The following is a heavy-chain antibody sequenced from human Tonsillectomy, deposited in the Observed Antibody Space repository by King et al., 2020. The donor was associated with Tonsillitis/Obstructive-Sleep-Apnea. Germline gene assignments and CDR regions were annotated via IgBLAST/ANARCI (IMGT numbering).Heavy chain of an antibody. D-gene: IGHD2-21*01. V-gene: IGHV5-10-1*01. CDR3: ARVSCGALDYYMDV. J-gene: IGHJ6*03. CDR1: GYKFTIYW. CDR2: IDPIDSYT. Sequence: QLVQSGTEAKKPGESLRISCKGSGYKFTIYWITWVRQMPGKGLEWMGRIDPIDSYTNYRPSFQGHVTISADKSISTAYLQWSSLKASDTSTYYCARVSCGALDYYMDVWGKGTTVTVSS.